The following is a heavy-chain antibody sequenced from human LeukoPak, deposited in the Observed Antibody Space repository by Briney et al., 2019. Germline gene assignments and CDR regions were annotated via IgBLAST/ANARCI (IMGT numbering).Heavy chain of an antibody. CDR2: ISGSGGST. CDR1: GFTFSSYA. CDR3: AKGGKWDVTPFDY. J-gene: IGHJ4*02. D-gene: IGHD1-26*01. V-gene: IGHV3-23*01. Sequence: GGSLRLSCAASGFTFSSYAMSWVRQAPGKGLEWVSAISGSGGSTYYADSVKGRFTISRDNSRNTLYLQVNSLRAEDTAVYYCAKGGKWDVTPFDYWGQGTLVTVSS.